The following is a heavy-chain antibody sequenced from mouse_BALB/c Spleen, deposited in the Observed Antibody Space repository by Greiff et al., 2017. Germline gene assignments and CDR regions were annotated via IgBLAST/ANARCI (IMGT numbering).Heavy chain of an antibody. CDR2: IWSGGST. J-gene: IGHJ1*01. CDR1: GFSLTSYG. CDR3: ARWGDYDGLSWYFDV. V-gene: IGHV2-2*02. Sequence: QVQLQQSGPGLVQPSQSLSITCTVSGFSLTSYGVHWVRQSPGKGLEWLGVIWSGGSTDYNAAFISRLSISKDNSKSQVFFKMNSLQANDTAIYYCARWGDYDGLSWYFDVWGAGTTVTVSS. D-gene: IGHD2-4*01.